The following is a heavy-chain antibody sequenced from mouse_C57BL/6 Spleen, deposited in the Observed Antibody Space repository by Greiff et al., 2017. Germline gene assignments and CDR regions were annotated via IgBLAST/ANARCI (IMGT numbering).Heavy chain of an antibody. CDR2: INPYNGGT. CDR1: GYTFTDYY. J-gene: IGHJ3*01. CDR3: ARDVYGTVAY. V-gene: IGHV1-19*01. D-gene: IGHD1-1*01. Sequence: EVQLQQSGPVLVKPGASVKMSCKASGYTFTDYYMNWVKQSHGKSLEWIGVINPYNGGTSYNQKFKGKATLTVDKSSSTAYMELNSLTSEDSAVYYCARDVYGTVAYWGQGTLVTVSA.